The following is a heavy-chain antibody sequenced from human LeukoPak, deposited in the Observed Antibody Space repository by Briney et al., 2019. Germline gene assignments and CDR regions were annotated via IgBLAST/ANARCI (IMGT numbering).Heavy chain of an antibody. Sequence: SETLSLTCAVYGGPFSGYYWSWIRQPPGKGLEWIGEINHSGSTNYNPSLKSRVTISVDTSKNQFSLKLSSVTAADTAVYYCASTILNWGYFVYWGQGTLVTVSS. V-gene: IGHV4-34*01. CDR3: ASTILNWGYFVY. CDR1: GGPFSGYY. D-gene: IGHD7-27*01. J-gene: IGHJ4*02. CDR2: INHSGST.